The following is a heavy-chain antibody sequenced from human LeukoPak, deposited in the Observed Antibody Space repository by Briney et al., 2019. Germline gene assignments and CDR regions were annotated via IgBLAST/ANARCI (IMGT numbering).Heavy chain of an antibody. D-gene: IGHD2-2*01. Sequence: SETLSLTCAVSGGSIKSSGSSWSWIRHPPGKGLEWIGYIYPSGDTYYNPSLESRVTISADWSKNQFSLELSSVTAADTAVYYCVGGGPDCSTYRCYGARFDYWGQGTLVTVSS. CDR1: GGSIKSSGSS. CDR3: VGGGPDCSTYRCYGARFDY. V-gene: IGHV4-30-2*01. J-gene: IGHJ4*02. CDR2: IYPSGDT.